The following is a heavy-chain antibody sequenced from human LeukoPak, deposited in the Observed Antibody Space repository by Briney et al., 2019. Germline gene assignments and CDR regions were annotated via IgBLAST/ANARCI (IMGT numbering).Heavy chain of an antibody. D-gene: IGHD3-10*02. CDR1: GGSFSGYY. J-gene: IGHJ4*02. V-gene: IGHV4-34*01. CDR2: INHSGST. Sequence: SETLSLTCAVYGGSFSGYYWSWIRQPPGKGLEWIGEINHSGSTNYNPSLKTRVTISVDTSKNHFSLKLSSVTAADTAVYYCARAQNYYDRTFDYWGQGTLVTVSS. CDR3: ARAQNYYDRTFDY.